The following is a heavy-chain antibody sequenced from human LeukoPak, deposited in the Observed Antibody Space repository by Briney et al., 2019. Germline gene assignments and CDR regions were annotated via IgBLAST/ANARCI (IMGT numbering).Heavy chain of an antibody. CDR3: ARDATSNYDFWSGYRVPVWFDP. D-gene: IGHD3-3*01. CDR2: ISSSSSTI. CDR1: GFTFSSYS. V-gene: IGHV3-48*01. J-gene: IGHJ5*02. Sequence: GGSLRLSCAASGFTFSSYSMNWVRQAPGKGLEWVSYISSSSSTIYYADSVKGRFTISRDNAKNSLYLQMNSLRAEDTAVYYCARDATSNYDFWSGYRVPVWFDPWGQGTLVTVSS.